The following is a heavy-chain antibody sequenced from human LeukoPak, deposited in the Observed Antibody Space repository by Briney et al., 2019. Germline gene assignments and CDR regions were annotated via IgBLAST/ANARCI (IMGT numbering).Heavy chain of an antibody. D-gene: IGHD3-22*01. Sequence: ASVKVSCKASGYTFTGYYMHWVRQAPGQGLEWMGWINPNSGGTNYAQKFQGWVTMTRDTSISTAYMELSRLRSDDTAVYYCAREGGPVGYYDSSGAKPYYYSGMDVWGQGTTVTVSS. CDR3: AREGGPVGYYDSSGAKPYYYSGMDV. J-gene: IGHJ6*02. CDR2: INPNSGGT. CDR1: GYTFTGYY. V-gene: IGHV1-2*04.